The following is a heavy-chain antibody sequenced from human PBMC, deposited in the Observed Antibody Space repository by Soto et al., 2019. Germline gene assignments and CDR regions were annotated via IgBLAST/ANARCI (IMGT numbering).Heavy chain of an antibody. J-gene: IGHJ5*02. CDR1: GFSLSTSGMC. V-gene: IGHV2-70*11. Sequence: SGPTLVNPTQTLTLTFTFSGFSLSTSGMCVSWIRQPPGKALEWLARIDWDDDKYYSTSLKTRLTISKDTSKNQVVLTMTNMDPVDTATYYCARITNIRQRSAAEGLLGFVPWGQGTLVTVSS. CDR2: IDWDDDK. D-gene: IGHD6-13*01. CDR3: ARITNIRQRSAAEGLLGFVP.